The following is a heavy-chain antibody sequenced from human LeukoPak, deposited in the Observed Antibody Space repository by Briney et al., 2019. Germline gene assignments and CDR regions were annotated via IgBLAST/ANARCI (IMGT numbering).Heavy chain of an antibody. CDR1: GGTFSSYA. V-gene: IGHV1-2*02. CDR2: INPNSGGT. Sequence: GASVKVSCKASGGTFSSYAISWVRQAPGQGLEWMGWINPNSGGTNYAQKFQGRVTMTRDTSISTAYMELSRLRSDDTAVYYCARDIGGWSDYWGQGTLVTVSS. J-gene: IGHJ4*02. CDR3: ARDIGGWSDY. D-gene: IGHD6-19*01.